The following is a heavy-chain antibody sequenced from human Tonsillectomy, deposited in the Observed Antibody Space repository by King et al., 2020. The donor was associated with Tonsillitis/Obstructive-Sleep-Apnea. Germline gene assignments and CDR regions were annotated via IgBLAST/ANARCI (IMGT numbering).Heavy chain of an antibody. CDR3: ARGNYGDPSVAFDI. V-gene: IGHV4-59*01. CDR2: IYYSGST. J-gene: IGHJ3*02. Sequence: VQLQESGPGLVKPSETLSLTCTVSGGSISSYYWSGIRQPPGKGLEWIGYIYYSGSTNNNPSLKSRVTISVDTSKNQFSLKLSSVTAADTAVYYCARGNYGDPSVAFDIWGQGTMVTVSS. D-gene: IGHD4-17*01. CDR1: GGSISSYY.